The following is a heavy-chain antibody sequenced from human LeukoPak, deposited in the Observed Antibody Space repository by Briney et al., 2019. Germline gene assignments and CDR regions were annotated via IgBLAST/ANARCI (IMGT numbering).Heavy chain of an antibody. D-gene: IGHD6-6*01. J-gene: IGHJ4*02. V-gene: IGHV3-48*01. Sequence: GGSLRLSCAASGFTFSTYGMNWVRQAPGKGLEWVSYINLNSRTIDYADSVRGRFTISRDNAKSSLYLQVNSLRAEDTAVYYCARGGAARPDYWGQGTLVTVSS. CDR2: INLNSRTI. CDR1: GFTFSTYG. CDR3: ARGGAARPDY.